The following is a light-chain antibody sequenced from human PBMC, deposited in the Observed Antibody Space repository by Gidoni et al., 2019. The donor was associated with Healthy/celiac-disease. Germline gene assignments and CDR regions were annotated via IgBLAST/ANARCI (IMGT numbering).Light chain of an antibody. CDR3: QQYGSSPPWT. Sequence: ELVFTPSPCTLSLSPGERATLSCRASQSVSSSYLAWYQQTPGKAPRLLIYGASSRATGSPDRFSGSGSGTDFTLIISRLEPEDFAVYYCQQYGSSPPWTFGQGTKVEIK. CDR1: QSVSSSY. CDR2: GAS. J-gene: IGKJ1*01. V-gene: IGKV3-20*01.